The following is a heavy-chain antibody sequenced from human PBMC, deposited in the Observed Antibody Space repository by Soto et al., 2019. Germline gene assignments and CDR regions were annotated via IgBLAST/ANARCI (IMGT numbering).Heavy chain of an antibody. Sequence: QVQLVQSGAEVKKPGSSVKVSCKASGGTFSSYAISWVRQAPGQGLEWMGGIIPIFGTANYAQKFQGRVTITADESTSTGYRELSSLRSEDTAVYYCARVGGATPCGIFAYWGQGTLVTVSS. J-gene: IGHJ4*02. D-gene: IGHD1-26*01. V-gene: IGHV1-69*01. CDR1: GGTFSSYA. CDR3: ARVGGATPCGIFAY. CDR2: IIPIFGTA.